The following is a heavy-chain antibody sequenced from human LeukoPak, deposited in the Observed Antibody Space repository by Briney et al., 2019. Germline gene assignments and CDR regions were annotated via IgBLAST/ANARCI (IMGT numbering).Heavy chain of an antibody. Sequence: GGSLRLSCAASGFTFSSYGMHWVRQAPGKGLVWVAFIRYDGSNKYYADSVKGRFTISRDNSKNTLYLQMNSLRAEDTAVYYCAKGSLYGDYYFDYWGQGTLVTVSS. V-gene: IGHV3-30*02. J-gene: IGHJ4*02. CDR3: AKGSLYGDYYFDY. CDR1: GFTFSSYG. CDR2: IRYDGSNK. D-gene: IGHD4-17*01.